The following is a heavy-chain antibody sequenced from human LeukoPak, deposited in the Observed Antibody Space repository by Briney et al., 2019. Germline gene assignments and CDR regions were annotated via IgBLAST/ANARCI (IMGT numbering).Heavy chain of an antibody. V-gene: IGHV3-9*01. Sequence: PGGSLRLSCAASGFTFDDYAMHWVRQAPGKGLEWVSGISWNSGSIGYADSVKGRFTISRDNAKNSLYLQMNSLRAEDTALYYCAKDGDYGGRGWYFDLWGRGTLVTVSS. J-gene: IGHJ2*01. CDR3: AKDGDYGGRGWYFDL. CDR1: GFTFDDYA. CDR2: ISWNSGSI. D-gene: IGHD4-23*01.